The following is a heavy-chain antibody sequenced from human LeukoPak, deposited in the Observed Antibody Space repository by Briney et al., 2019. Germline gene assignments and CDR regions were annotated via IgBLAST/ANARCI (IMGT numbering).Heavy chain of an antibody. CDR1: GFTFTSYA. V-gene: IGHV3-23*01. CDR3: ARDPVLRYFDWQHIGLGLDY. J-gene: IGHJ4*02. Sequence: GGSLRPSCAASGFTFTSYAMSWVRQAPGKGLEWVSGMSGSGGSTYYADSVKGRFTISRDNSKKTLYLQMNSLRAEDTAVYYCARDPVLRYFDWQHIGLGLDYWGQGTLVTVSS. CDR2: MSGSGGST. D-gene: IGHD3-9*01.